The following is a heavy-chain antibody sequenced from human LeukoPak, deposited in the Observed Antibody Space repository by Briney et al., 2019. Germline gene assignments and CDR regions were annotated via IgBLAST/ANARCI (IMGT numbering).Heavy chain of an antibody. CDR1: GGSISSYY. D-gene: IGHD1-14*01. CDR2: IYYSGST. Sequence: SETLSLTCTVSGGSISSYYWSWIRQPPGKGLEWIGYIYYSGSTNYNPSLKSRVTISVDTSKNQFSLKLSSVTAADTAVYYCARDRKYYYHMDVWGQGTLVTVSS. J-gene: IGHJ6*03. CDR3: ARDRKYYYHMDV. V-gene: IGHV4-59*01.